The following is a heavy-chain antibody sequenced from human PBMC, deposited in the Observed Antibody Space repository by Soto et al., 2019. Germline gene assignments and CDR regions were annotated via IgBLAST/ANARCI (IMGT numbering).Heavy chain of an antibody. CDR1: GFTFSTYA. CDR3: AKDLDDFWSGYMAFDI. D-gene: IGHD3-3*01. Sequence: GGSLRLSCVTSGFTFSTYAMHWVRQAPGKGLEYVSAISGSGGSTYYADSVKGRFTISRDNSKNTLYLQMNSLRAEDTAVYYCAKDLDDFWSGYMAFDIWGQGTMVTVSS. J-gene: IGHJ3*02. V-gene: IGHV3-23*01. CDR2: ISGSGGST.